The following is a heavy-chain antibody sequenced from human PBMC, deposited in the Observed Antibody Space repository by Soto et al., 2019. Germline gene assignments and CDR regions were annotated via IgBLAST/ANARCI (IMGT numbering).Heavy chain of an antibody. CDR1: GGSISSSIYN. D-gene: IGHD3-3*01. Sequence: PSETLSLTCIVSGGSISSSIYNWGWIRQPPGKGLEWIGSIYYSGSTYYNPSLKSRVTISVDTSKNQFSLKLSSVTAADTAVYYCVRRGPGSIILDAYYYGMDVWGQGTTVTVSS. CDR2: IYYSGST. CDR3: VRRGPGSIILDAYYYGMDV. V-gene: IGHV4-39*01. J-gene: IGHJ6*02.